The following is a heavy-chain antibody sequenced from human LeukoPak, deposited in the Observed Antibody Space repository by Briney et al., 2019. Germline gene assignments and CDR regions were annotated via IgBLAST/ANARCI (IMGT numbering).Heavy chain of an antibody. J-gene: IGHJ4*02. V-gene: IGHV3-48*03. CDR1: GFTFSSYE. D-gene: IGHD5-18*01. Sequence: PGGSLRLSCAASGFTFSSYEMNWVRQAPGKWLEWVSYISSSGSTIYYADSVKGRFTISRDNAKNSLYLQMNSLRAEDTAVYYCARSVDTAIGLDGYFDYWGQGTLVTVSS. CDR2: ISSSGSTI. CDR3: ARSVDTAIGLDGYFDY.